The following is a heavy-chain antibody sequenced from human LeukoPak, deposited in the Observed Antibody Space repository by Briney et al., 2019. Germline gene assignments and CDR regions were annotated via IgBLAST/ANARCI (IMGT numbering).Heavy chain of an antibody. J-gene: IGHJ4*02. CDR3: ARETRWIEHQLVLFFDY. V-gene: IGHV1-2*02. Sequence: ASVKVSCKASGYTFTGYYIHWVRQAPGQGLEWMGWINPNNGGTNYAQKFRGRVTMTRDTSISTVYMELSRLRSDDKAVYYCARETRWIEHQLVLFFDYWGQGTLVTVSS. CDR2: INPNNGGT. CDR1: GYTFTGYY. D-gene: IGHD5-18*01.